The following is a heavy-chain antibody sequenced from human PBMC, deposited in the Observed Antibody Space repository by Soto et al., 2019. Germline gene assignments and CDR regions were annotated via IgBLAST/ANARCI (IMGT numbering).Heavy chain of an antibody. CDR2: IYYSGST. J-gene: IGHJ3*02. CDR1: GGSISSYY. Sequence: KPSETLSLTCTVSGGSISSYYWSWIRQPPGKGLEWIGYIYYSGSTNYNPSLKSRVTISVDTSKNQFSLKLSSVTAADTAVYYCARPYHLDSAFDIWGQGTMVTVSS. CDR3: ARPYHLDSAFDI. D-gene: IGHD2-21*01. V-gene: IGHV4-59*08.